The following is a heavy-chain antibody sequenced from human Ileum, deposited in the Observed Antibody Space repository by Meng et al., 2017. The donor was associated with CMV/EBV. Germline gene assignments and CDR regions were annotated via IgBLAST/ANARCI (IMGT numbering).Heavy chain of an antibody. J-gene: IGHJ4*02. CDR2: IGGSDGTT. CDR3: AKHDYDFWTGNNLYFAS. D-gene: IGHD3-3*01. CDR1: EFTFNNYA. Sequence: GESLKISCAASEFTFNNYAMSWVRQAPGKGLEWVSCIGGSDGTTFHVDSVKGRFTISRDNSKNTLYLQMNNLRPEDRAIYYCAKHDYDFWTGNNLYFASWGQGTLVTVSS. V-gene: IGHV3-23*01.